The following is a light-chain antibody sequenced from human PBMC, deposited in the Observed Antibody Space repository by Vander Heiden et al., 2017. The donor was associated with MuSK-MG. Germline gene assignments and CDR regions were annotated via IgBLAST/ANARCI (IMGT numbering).Light chain of an antibody. J-gene: IGKJ1*01. Sequence: IVMTQSPATLSVSPGERATLSCRASQSVSSNLAWYQQKPGQAPRLLIYGASTRATGIPARFSGSGSGTEFTLTISSLQSEDFAVYYCQQDNTWPRTFGQGTKVKIK. CDR1: QSVSSN. V-gene: IGKV3-15*01. CDR3: QQDNTWPRT. CDR2: GAS.